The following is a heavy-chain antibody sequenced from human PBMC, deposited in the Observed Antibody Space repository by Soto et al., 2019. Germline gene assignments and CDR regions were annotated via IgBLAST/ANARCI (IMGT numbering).Heavy chain of an antibody. CDR2: ISDSGST. J-gene: IGHJ4*02. Sequence: PSETLSLTCTVSGGSMSSYFWSWIRQPPGRGLGWIGYISDSGSTNYRTSLKSRVTISVDTSKNQFSLKVTSVTAADTAVYYCARGGSSSWYGFYFFDNWGPGTLVTVSS. D-gene: IGHD6-13*01. V-gene: IGHV4-59*12. CDR3: ARGGSSSWYGFYFFDN. CDR1: GGSMSSYF.